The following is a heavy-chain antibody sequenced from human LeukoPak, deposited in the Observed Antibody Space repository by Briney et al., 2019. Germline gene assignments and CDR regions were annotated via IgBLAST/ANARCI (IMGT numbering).Heavy chain of an antibody. Sequence: GGSLRLSCAVSGFSVSGYWMTRVRQAPGKGLEWVANIKQDGSEKNYVDSVKGRFTISRGNAENSLFLQMNSLRVEDTAVYYCAREWQGGIAAAGTRIEGDYWGQGTLVAVSS. J-gene: IGHJ4*02. V-gene: IGHV3-7*01. CDR1: GFSVSGYW. D-gene: IGHD6-13*01. CDR3: AREWQGGIAAAGTRIEGDY. CDR2: IKQDGSEK.